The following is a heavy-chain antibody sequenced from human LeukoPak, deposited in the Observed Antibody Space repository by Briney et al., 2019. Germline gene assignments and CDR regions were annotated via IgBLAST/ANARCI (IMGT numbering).Heavy chain of an antibody. CDR3: ARKGGVRETYRYYYSFYVDV. J-gene: IGHJ6*03. V-gene: IGHV3-11*01. CDR2: ISSSGNDV. Sequence: KTGGSLRLSCAASGFSFSDYYMSWIRQVPGKGLEWISYISSSGNDVFYADSLKGRITISRDNAKNSLYLQMNSLGAEDTALYYCARKGGVRETYRYYYSFYVDVWGRGTTVTVSS. CDR1: GFSFSDYY. D-gene: IGHD3-16*01.